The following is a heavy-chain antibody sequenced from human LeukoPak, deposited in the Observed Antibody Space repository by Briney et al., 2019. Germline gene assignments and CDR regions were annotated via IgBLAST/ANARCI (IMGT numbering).Heavy chain of an antibody. CDR1: GGSLNSFSHY. CDR3: ARGLAHGGIANWFDP. D-gene: IGHD2-21*01. V-gene: IGHV4-39*06. Sequence: SVTLSLTCSVPGGSLNSFSHYWAWIRQPPGKGLEWIGCIFSSGSTYYNPSLQSRVTFSLDKSNNHFALKLTSLTAADTAVYYCARGLAHGGIANWFDPWGQGTLVTVSS. CDR2: IFSSGST. J-gene: IGHJ5*02.